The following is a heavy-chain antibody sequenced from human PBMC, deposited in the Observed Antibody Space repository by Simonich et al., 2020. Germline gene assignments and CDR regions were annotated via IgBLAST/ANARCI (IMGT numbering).Heavy chain of an antibody. CDR1: GFPFSSYS. Sequence: EVQLVESGGGLVKPGGSLRLSCAASGFPFSSYSMNWVRQAPGKGLEWVSSIRSSSSYIYYADSVKGRFTISRDNAKNSLYLQMNSLRAEDTAVYYCARARGDSSSWYFDYWGQGTLVTVSS. CDR3: ARARGDSSSWYFDY. J-gene: IGHJ4*02. V-gene: IGHV3-21*01. D-gene: IGHD6-13*01. CDR2: IRSSSSYI.